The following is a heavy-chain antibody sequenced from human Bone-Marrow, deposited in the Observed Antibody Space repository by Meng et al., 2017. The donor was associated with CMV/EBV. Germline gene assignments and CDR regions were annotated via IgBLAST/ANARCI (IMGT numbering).Heavy chain of an antibody. D-gene: IGHD3-10*01. Sequence: QVQLVHSGAEVRTPGATVMVSCKTSGYTFPSYDVHWVRQATGHGLEWMGWMNPNSGNTGYLQKFQDRVTMTRNTSISTAYMELSSLTSEDTAIYYCARFASGSSTNWGQGTLVTVSS. J-gene: IGHJ4*02. CDR3: ARFASGSSTN. CDR1: GYTFPSYD. CDR2: MNPNSGNT. V-gene: IGHV1-8*01.